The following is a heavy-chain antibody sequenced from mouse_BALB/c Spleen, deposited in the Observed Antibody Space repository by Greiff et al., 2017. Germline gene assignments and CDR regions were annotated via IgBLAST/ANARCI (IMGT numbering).Heavy chain of an antibody. Sequence: EVKVVESGGGLVQPGGSRKLSCAASGFTFSSFGMHWVRQAPEKGLEWVAYISSGSSTIYYADTVKGRFTISRDNPKNTLFLQMTSLRSEDTAMYYCARSLATAFPWFAYWGQGTLVTVSA. V-gene: IGHV5-17*02. J-gene: IGHJ3*01. CDR3: ARSLATAFPWFAY. D-gene: IGHD1-2*01. CDR2: ISSGSSTI. CDR1: GFTFSSFG.